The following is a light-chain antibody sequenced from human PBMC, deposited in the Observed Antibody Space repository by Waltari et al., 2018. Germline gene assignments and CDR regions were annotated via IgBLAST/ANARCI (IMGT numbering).Light chain of an antibody. CDR1: SGSIASNY. Sequence: NFMLTQPHSVSESPGKTVTISCTRSSGSIASNYVQWYQPRPGSAPTAGIYEDNQRPPDFPDRVSGSIDSSSNSASLIISGLKTEDEADYCCQSSDNSNAWVFGGGTKLTVL. CDR3: QSSDNSNAWV. CDR2: EDN. V-gene: IGLV6-57*04. J-gene: IGLJ3*02.